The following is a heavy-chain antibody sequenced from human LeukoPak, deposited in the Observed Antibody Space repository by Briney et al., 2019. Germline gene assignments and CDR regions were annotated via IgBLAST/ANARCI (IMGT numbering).Heavy chain of an antibody. V-gene: IGHV3-23*01. D-gene: IGHD6-6*01. CDR1: GFTFSSYA. CDR3: ARPYSSSSDYYFDY. CDR2: ISGSGGST. Sequence: GGSLRLSCAASGFTFSSYAMSWVRQAPGKGLEWVSAISGSGGSTYYADSVKGRFTISRDNSKNTLYLQMNSLRAEDTAVYYCARPYSSSSDYYFDYWGQGTLVTVSS. J-gene: IGHJ4*02.